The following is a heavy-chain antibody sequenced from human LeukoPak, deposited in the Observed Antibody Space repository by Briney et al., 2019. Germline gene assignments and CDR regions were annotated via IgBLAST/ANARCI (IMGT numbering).Heavy chain of an antibody. CDR2: MYYSGST. CDR3: ARGSGYYGEDFEY. V-gene: IGHV4-39*07. CDR1: GGSISSSSYY. D-gene: IGHD3-22*01. J-gene: IGHJ4*02. Sequence: SETLSLTCTVSGGSISSSSYYWGWIRQPPGNGLEWIGNMYYSGSTYYNPSLKSRVTISLDTSKNQFSLKLNSVTAADTAVYYCARGSGYYGEDFEYWGQGTLVTVSS.